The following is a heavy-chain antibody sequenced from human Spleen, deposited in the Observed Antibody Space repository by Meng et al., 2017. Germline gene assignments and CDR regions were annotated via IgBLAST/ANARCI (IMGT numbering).Heavy chain of an antibody. V-gene: IGHV3-43D*03. CDR2: ISWDGGST. J-gene: IGHJ6*02. Sequence: GESLKISCAASGFTFDDYAMHWVRQAPGKGLEWVSLISWDGGSTYYADSVKGRFTISRDNSKNSLYLQMNSLRAEDTALYYCAKDRSGSQTRYYYYYGMDVWGQGTTVTVSS. D-gene: IGHD1-26*01. CDR1: GFTFDDYA. CDR3: AKDRSGSQTRYYYYYGMDV.